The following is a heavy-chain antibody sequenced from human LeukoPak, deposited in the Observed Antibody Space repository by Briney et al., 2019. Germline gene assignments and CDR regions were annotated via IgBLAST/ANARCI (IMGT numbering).Heavy chain of an antibody. CDR2: ISYDGSNK. Sequence: GGSLRLSCAASGFTFSSYGMHWVRQAPGKGLEWVAVISYDGSNKYYADSVKGRFTISRDNSKNTLYLQMNSLRAEDTAVYYCAKIAAAGNCLEYWGQGTLVTVSS. V-gene: IGHV3-30*18. CDR1: GFTFSSYG. J-gene: IGHJ4*02. D-gene: IGHD6-13*01. CDR3: AKIAAAGNCLEY.